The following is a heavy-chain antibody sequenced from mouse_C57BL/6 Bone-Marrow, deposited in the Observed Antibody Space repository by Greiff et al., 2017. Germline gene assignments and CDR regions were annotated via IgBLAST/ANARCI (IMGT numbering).Heavy chain of an antibody. J-gene: IGHJ3*01. CDR2: IDPSDSYT. CDR1: GYTFTSYW. CDR3: ARPYDYDRAWFAY. V-gene: IGHV1-50*01. D-gene: IGHD2-4*01. Sequence: VQLQQPGAELVKPGASVKLSCKASGYTFTSYWMQWVKQRPGQGLEWIGEIDPSDSYTNYNQKFKGKATLTVDTSSSTAYMQLSSLTSEDSAVYYCARPYDYDRAWFAYWGQGTLVTVSA.